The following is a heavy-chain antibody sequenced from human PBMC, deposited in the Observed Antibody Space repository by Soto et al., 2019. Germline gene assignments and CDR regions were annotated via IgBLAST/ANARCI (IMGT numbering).Heavy chain of an antibody. D-gene: IGHD6-13*01. J-gene: IGHJ6*03. CDR1: GYTFTSYA. CDR2: INAGNGNT. CDR3: ARELSSSWYALYYYMDV. V-gene: IGHV1-3*01. Sequence: QVQLVQSGAEVKKPGASVKVSCKASGYTFTSYAMHWVRQAPGQRLEWMGWINAGNGNTKYSQKFQGRVTITRDTSASTAYMELSSLRSEDTAVYYCARELSSSWYALYYYMDVWGKGTTVTVSS.